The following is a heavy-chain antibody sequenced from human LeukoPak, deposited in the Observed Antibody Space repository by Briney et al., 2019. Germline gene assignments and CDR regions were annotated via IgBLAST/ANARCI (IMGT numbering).Heavy chain of an antibody. CDR2: IKSDGSST. CDR1: GFTFSTYW. J-gene: IGHJ4*02. D-gene: IGHD6-19*01. V-gene: IGHV3-74*01. Sequence: PGGSLRLSCAASGFTFSTYWMHWVRQAPGKGLAWVSRIKSDGSSTSYADSVKGRFTISRDNAENTLYLQMNSLRAEDTAVYYCGGGWYFFDYWGQGTLVTVSS. CDR3: GGGWYFFDY.